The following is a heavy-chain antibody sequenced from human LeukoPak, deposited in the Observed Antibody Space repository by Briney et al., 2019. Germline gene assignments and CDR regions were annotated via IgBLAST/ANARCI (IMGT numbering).Heavy chain of an antibody. V-gene: IGHV1-18*04. CDR1: GYTFTSFY. CDR3: ARRVSNKNDY. D-gene: IGHD1/OR15-1a*01. Sequence: ASVKVSCKASGYTFTSFYMHWVRQAPGQGLEWMGWISAYNGNTNYAQKLQGRVTMTTDTSTSTAYMELRSLRSDDTAVYYCARRVSNKNDYWGQGTLVTVSS. J-gene: IGHJ4*02. CDR2: ISAYNGNT.